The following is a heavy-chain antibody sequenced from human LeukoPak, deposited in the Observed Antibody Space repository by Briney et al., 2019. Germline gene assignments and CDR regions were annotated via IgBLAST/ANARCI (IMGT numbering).Heavy chain of an antibody. CDR3: ANSWYYLDSSGLPKSDAFDR. Sequence: SETLYLTCAVSGGSISSGAYWGWVRQPPGKVLEWIGTIYHSGSTYYNPSLNSRVTISIDTSKNQFSLKLSSVTAADTAVYYCANSWYYLDSSGLPKSDAFDRWGQGTLVTVSS. CDR1: GGSISSGAY. CDR2: IYHSGST. V-gene: IGHV4-38-2*01. D-gene: IGHD3-22*01. J-gene: IGHJ3*01.